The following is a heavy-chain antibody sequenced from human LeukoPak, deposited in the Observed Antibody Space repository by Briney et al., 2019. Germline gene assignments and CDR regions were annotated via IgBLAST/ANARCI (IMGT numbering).Heavy chain of an antibody. V-gene: IGHV3-74*01. CDR3: ARTRGNAFDI. D-gene: IGHD3-16*01. CDR1: GFTFSSYG. Sequence: GGSLRLSCVASGFTFSSYGMTWVRQAPGKGPVWVSRINTDGDSTVYADSVKGRFTISKDNAKNTLYLQMNSLRLEDTATYYCARTRGNAFDIWGQGTMVTVSS. CDR2: INTDGDST. J-gene: IGHJ3*02.